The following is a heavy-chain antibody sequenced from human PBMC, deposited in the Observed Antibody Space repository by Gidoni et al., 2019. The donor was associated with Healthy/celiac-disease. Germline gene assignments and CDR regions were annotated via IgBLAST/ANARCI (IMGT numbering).Heavy chain of an antibody. J-gene: IGHJ4*02. CDR1: GFTFGSYA. CDR2: ISYDGSNK. Sequence: QVQLVESGGGVVQPGRSLRLSCAASGFTFGSYAMHWVRQAPGKGLEWVAVISYDGSNKYYADSVKGRFTIARDNSKNTLYLQMNSLRAEDTAVYYCAREVVGIAAAGRGLDYWGQGTLVTVSS. V-gene: IGHV3-30-3*01. D-gene: IGHD6-13*01. CDR3: AREVVGIAAAGRGLDY.